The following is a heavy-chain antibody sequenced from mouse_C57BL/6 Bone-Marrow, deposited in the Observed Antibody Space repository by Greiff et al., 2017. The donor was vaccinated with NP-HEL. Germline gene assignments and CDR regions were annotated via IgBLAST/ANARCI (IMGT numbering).Heavy chain of an antibody. V-gene: IGHV5-4*01. CDR3: ARDIDGYAMDY. Sequence: DVKLVESGGGLVKPGGSLKLSCAASGFTFSSYAMSWVRQTPEKRLEWVATISDGGSYTYYPDNVKGRFTISRDNAKNNLYLQMSHLKSEDTAIYYCARDIDGYAMDYWGQGTSVTVSS. D-gene: IGHD2-3*01. J-gene: IGHJ4*01. CDR1: GFTFSSYA. CDR2: ISDGGSYT.